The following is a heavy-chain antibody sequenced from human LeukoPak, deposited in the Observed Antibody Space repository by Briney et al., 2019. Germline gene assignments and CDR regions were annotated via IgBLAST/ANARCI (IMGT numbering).Heavy chain of an antibody. D-gene: IGHD5-18*01. J-gene: IGHJ4*02. CDR1: GFTFSSYE. CDR3: ARVTRGYSYGVDY. CDR2: ISSSGSTI. Sequence: QTGGSLRLSCAASGFTFSSYEMNWVRQAPGKGLEWVSYISSSGSTIYYADSVKGRFTISRDNAKNSLYLQMNSLRAEDTAVYYCARVTRGYSYGVDYRGQGTLVTVSS. V-gene: IGHV3-48*03.